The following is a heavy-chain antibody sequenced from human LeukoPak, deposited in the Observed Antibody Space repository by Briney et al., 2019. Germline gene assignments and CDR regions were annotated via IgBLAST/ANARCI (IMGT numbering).Heavy chain of an antibody. Sequence: PGTSLRLSCAASGFSFRDYAMHWVRQAPGRGLEWVAVISSDATITVYLDSVKGRFTISRDNSNNILQLQMDSLRTEDTALYFCAGDPAPGIPDYLDYWGHGTLVTVSS. V-gene: IGHV3-30-3*01. CDR1: GFSFRDYA. CDR2: ISSDATIT. J-gene: IGHJ4*03. CDR3: AGDPAPGIPDYLDY. D-gene: IGHD1-26*01.